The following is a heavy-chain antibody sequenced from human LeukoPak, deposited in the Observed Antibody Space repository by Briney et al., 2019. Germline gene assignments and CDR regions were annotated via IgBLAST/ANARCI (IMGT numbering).Heavy chain of an antibody. CDR2: IYYSGTT. CDR3: ARRGYDYRD. CDR1: GGSFSGYY. Sequence: SETLSLTCAVYGGSFSGYYWSWIRQPPGKGLEWIGSIYYSGTTYYNPSLKSRVTISVDTSKNQFSLNLSSVTAADTAVYYCARRGYDYRDWGQGTLVTVSS. J-gene: IGHJ4*02. V-gene: IGHV4-34*01. D-gene: IGHD4-11*01.